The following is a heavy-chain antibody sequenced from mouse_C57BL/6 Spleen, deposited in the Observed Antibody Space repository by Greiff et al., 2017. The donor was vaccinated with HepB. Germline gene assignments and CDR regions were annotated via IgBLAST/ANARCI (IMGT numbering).Heavy chain of an antibody. CDR1: GYTFTSYW. V-gene: IGHV1-7*01. CDR2: INPSSGYT. J-gene: IGHJ4*01. D-gene: IGHD4-1*01. Sequence: QVQLKESGAELAKPGASVKLSCKASGYTFTSYWMHWVNQRPGQGLEWIGYINPSSGYTKYNQKFKDKATLTADKSSSTAYMQLSSLTYEDSAVYDCARSGTGYAMDCWGQGTSVTVSS. CDR3: ARSGTGYAMDC.